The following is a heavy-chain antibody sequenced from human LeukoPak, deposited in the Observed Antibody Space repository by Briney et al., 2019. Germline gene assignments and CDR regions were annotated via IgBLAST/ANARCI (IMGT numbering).Heavy chain of an antibody. CDR1: GYTFTNYY. CDR2: INPSGGST. CDR3: ARASRRETLYGVPE. Sequence: GASVKVSCKASGYTFTNYYMHWVRQAPGQGLEWMGIINPSGGSTSYPQKFQGRVTMTRDTSTSTVYMELSSLTSDDTAVYYCARASRRETLYGVPEWGQGTLVTVSS. J-gene: IGHJ4*02. D-gene: IGHD4-17*01. V-gene: IGHV1-46*01.